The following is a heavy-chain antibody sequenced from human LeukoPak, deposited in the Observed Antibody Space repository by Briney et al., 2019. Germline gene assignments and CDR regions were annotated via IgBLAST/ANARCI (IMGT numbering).Heavy chain of an antibody. CDR1: GGSISSSSYY. CDR2: IYYSGST. CDR3: ASLSEYCSHGSCYLGWFDP. D-gene: IGHD2-15*01. J-gene: IGHJ5*02. V-gene: IGHV4-39*07. Sequence: SETLSLTCTVSGGSISSSSYYWGWIRQPPGKGLEWIGSIYYSGSTYYSPSLKSRVTISVDTSKNQFSLKLSSVTAADTAVYYCASLSEYCSHGSCYLGWFDPWGQGTLVTVSS.